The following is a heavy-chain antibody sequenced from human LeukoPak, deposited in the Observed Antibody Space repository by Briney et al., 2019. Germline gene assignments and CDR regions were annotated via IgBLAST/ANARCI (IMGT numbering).Heavy chain of an antibody. CDR1: GFAFSSCS. CDR3: ARAMYYYDSSGYYGLDY. J-gene: IGHJ4*02. D-gene: IGHD3-22*01. V-gene: IGHV3-33*08. Sequence: PGESLRLSCAASGFAFSSCSMSWVRQAPGKGLEWVAVIWYDGSNKYYADSVKGRFTISRDNSKNTLYLQMNSLRAEDTAVYYCARAMYYYDSSGYYGLDYWGQGTLVTVSS. CDR2: IWYDGSNK.